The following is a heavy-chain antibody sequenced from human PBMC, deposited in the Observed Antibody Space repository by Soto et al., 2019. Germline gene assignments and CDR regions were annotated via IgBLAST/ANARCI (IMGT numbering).Heavy chain of an antibody. D-gene: IGHD1-26*01. V-gene: IGHV5-51*01. CDR2: IYPGDSET. CDR1: GYSFTNYC. CDR3: ARHSGSYVSDY. J-gene: IGHJ4*02. Sequence: PVECLTNSCKVSGYSFTNYCIVWVLQMPGKGLEWMGIIYPGDSETRYSPSFQGQVTISGDKSISTAYLQWSSLKASDTAIYYCARHSGSYVSDYWGQGTLVTVSS.